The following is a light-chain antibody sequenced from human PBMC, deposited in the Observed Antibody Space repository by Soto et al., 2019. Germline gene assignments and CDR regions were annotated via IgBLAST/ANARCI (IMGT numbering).Light chain of an antibody. CDR2: SNN. V-gene: IGLV1-44*01. J-gene: IGLJ3*02. Sequence: QSVLTQPPSASGTPGQRVTISCSGSSSNIGSNPVNWYQQLPGTAPKLLIYSNNQRPSGVPDRFSGSKSGNSASLAISGLQSEDEADYYCAAWDDSLNGPNWVFGGGTKLTVL. CDR1: SSNIGSNP. CDR3: AAWDDSLNGPNWV.